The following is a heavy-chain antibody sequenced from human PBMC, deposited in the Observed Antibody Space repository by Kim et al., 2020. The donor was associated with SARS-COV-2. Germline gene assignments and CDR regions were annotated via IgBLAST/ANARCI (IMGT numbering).Heavy chain of an antibody. J-gene: IGHJ5*02. V-gene: IGHV1-69*13. CDR1: GGTFSSYA. CDR3: ARPYYYDSRAFDP. CDR2: IIPIFGTA. Sequence: SVKVSCKASGGTFSSYAISWVRQAPGQGLEWMGGIIPIFGTANYAQKFQGRVTITADESTSTAYMELSSLRSEDTAVYYCARPYYYDSRAFDPWGQGTLVTVSS. D-gene: IGHD3-22*01.